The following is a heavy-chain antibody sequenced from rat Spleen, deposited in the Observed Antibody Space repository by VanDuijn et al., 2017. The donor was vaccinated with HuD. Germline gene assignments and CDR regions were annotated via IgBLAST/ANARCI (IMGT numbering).Heavy chain of an antibody. CDR1: GFTFSTYW. J-gene: IGHJ2*01. CDR3: TMGSHYHDVPYYYEY. CDR2: INPDGGTT. Sequence: EVQLVESGGGLVQPGRSLKLSCVASGFTFSTYWMYWIRQAPGKGLEWVSSINPDGGTTYFRDSVKGRFTISRDNAKSTLYLQMNSLRSEDTATYYCTMGSHYHDVPYYYEYWGQGVMVTVSA. V-gene: IGHV5-58*01. D-gene: IGHD1-12*02.